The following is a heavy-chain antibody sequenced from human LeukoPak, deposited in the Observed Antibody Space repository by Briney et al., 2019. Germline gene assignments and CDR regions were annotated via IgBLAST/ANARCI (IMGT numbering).Heavy chain of an antibody. CDR2: INHSGST. J-gene: IGHJ5*02. V-gene: IGHV4-34*01. CDR3: ARYSSSSSGWFDP. CDR1: GVSFSVYY. Sequence: PSETLSLTCAVYGVSFSVYYWSWIRQPPGKGLEWIGEINHSGSTNYNPPLKSRVTISVDTSKNQFSLKLSSVTAADTAVYYCARYSSSSSGWFDPWGQGTLVTVSS. D-gene: IGHD6-13*01.